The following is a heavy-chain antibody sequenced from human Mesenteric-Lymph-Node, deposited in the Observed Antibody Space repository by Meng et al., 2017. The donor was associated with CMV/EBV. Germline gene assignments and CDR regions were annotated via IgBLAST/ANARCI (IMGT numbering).Heavy chain of an antibody. Sequence: GESLKISCAASGFIFSDYWMSWVRQAPGKGLEWVVNIKKDESEIYYVDSVKGRFTISRDNAKNSLYLQMNSLRAEDTAVFYCAKDLPPAGLVPGALNFWGQGTLVTVSS. CDR2: IKKDESEI. CDR1: GFIFSDYW. CDR3: AKDLPPAGLVPGALNF. V-gene: IGHV3-7*01. J-gene: IGHJ4*02. D-gene: IGHD1-26*01.